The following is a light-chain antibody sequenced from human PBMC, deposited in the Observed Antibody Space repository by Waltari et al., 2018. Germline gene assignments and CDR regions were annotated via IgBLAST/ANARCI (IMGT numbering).Light chain of an antibody. V-gene: IGLV2-14*01. CDR2: EVS. CDR3: SSYTSSSTWV. Sequence: QSALTQPASVSGSPGQSITISCTGTSSDVGGYNYVSWYQQHPGKAPKLLIYEVSNRPSGVFSRFSGSKSGTTASLTISGLQAEDEADYYCSSYTSSSTWVFGGGTKLTVL. J-gene: IGLJ3*02. CDR1: SSDVGGYNY.